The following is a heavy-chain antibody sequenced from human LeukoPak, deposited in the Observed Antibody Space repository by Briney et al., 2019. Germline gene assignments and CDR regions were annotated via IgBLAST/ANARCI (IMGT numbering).Heavy chain of an antibody. Sequence: ASVKVSCKASGYTFTSYDINWVRQAPGQGLEWMGWMNPYSGNTGYAQKFQGRVTITTNTSTSTAYMELSSLRSDDTAVYYCARGFYSRSWYWVTTYYYYYYMDFWGKGTTVTVSS. CDR3: ARGFYSRSWYWVTTYYYYYYMDF. CDR1: GYTFTSYD. CDR2: MNPYSGNT. V-gene: IGHV1-8*01. D-gene: IGHD6-13*01. J-gene: IGHJ6*03.